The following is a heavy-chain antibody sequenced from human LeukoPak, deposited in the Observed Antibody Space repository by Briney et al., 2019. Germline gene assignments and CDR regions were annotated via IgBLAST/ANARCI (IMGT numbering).Heavy chain of an antibody. V-gene: IGHV3-7*01. J-gene: IGHJ6*02. CDR1: GFTFSSYW. CDR3: ARDNHTYYDFWSGYSSNYGMDV. D-gene: IGHD3-3*01. CDR2: IKQDGSEK. Sequence: GGSLRLSCAASGFTFSSYWMSWVRQAPGKGLEWVANIKQDGSEKYYVDSVKGRFTISRDNAKNSLYLQMNSLRAEDTAVYYCARDNHTYYDFWSGYSSNYGMDVCGQGTTVTVSS.